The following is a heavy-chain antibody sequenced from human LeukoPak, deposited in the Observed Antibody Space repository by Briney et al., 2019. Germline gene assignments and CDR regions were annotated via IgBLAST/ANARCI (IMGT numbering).Heavy chain of an antibody. J-gene: IGHJ4*02. V-gene: IGHV4-30-4*01. CDR2: IYYSGST. Sequence: SETLSLTCTVSGGSISSGDYYWSWIRQPPGKDLEWIGYIYYSGSTYYNPSLKSRVTISVDTSKNQFSLKLSSVTAADTAVYYCARYYDSSGYPDYWGQGTLVTVSS. CDR1: GGSISSGDYY. D-gene: IGHD3-22*01. CDR3: ARYYDSSGYPDY.